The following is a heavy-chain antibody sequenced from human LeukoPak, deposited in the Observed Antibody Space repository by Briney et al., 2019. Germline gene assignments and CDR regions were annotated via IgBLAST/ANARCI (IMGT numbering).Heavy chain of an antibody. CDR1: GLTLNIHA. CDR2: ISYDGREK. D-gene: IGHD3-22*01. J-gene: IGHJ4*02. Sequence: GGSLSLSHPPSGLTLNIHAFHLVRLAPAKGLERVAVISYDGREKYYADSVKARFTISRDNSKNAVYLEMNSLRAEDTAVFYCARDWDDSPGYYYFGEGYWGQGTLVTVSS. V-gene: IGHV3-30*03. CDR3: ARDWDDSPGYYYFGEGY.